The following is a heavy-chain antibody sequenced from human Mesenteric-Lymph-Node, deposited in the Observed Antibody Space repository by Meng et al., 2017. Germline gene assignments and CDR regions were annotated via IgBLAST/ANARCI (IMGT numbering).Heavy chain of an antibody. CDR2: IYYSGST. Sequence: QRRDWGPGVRKPWEPLPLTCTVSGGSNSSSSYYWGCIRKPPGEGLEWIGNIYYSGSTYYNPSLQSRVTISVDTSKNQFSLMLTSVTATDTALYYCARRRGGSGRDCWGQGTLVTVSS. CDR3: ARRRGGSGRDC. V-gene: IGHV4-39*01. CDR1: GGSNSSSSYY. D-gene: IGHD3-10*01. J-gene: IGHJ4*02.